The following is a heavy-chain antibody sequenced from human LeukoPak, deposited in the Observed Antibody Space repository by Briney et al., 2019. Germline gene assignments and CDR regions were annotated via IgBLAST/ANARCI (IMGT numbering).Heavy chain of an antibody. Sequence: SQTLSLTCAISGDSVSSNSAAWNWIRQSPSRGLEWLGRTFYRSKWRIEYALSVKCRITINPDTSKNQFSLQLNSVTPEDTAVYYCARGNPPFDYWGQGTLVTVSS. CDR1: GDSVSSNSAA. CDR2: TFYRSKWRI. J-gene: IGHJ4*02. V-gene: IGHV6-1*01. CDR3: ARGNPPFDY. D-gene: IGHD2/OR15-2a*01.